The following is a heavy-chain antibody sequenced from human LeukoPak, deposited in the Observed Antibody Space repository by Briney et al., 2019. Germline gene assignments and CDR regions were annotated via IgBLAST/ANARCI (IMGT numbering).Heavy chain of an antibody. D-gene: IGHD3-10*01. CDR2: FDPEDGET. CDR3: ATGPSKSYYNPKHNWFDP. Sequence: GASVKVSCEVSGYTLAELSMHWVRQAPGKGLEWMGGFDPEDGETIYAQKFQGRVTMTEDTSTDTAYMELSSLRSEDTAVYYCATGPSKSYYNPKHNWFDPWGQGTLVTVSP. V-gene: IGHV1-24*01. J-gene: IGHJ5*02. CDR1: GYTLAELS.